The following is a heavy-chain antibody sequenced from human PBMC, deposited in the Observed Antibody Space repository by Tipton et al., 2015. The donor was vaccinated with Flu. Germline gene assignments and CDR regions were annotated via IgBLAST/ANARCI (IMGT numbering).Heavy chain of an antibody. V-gene: IGHV4-59*01. CDR3: ARGRGDGYNYFVDY. Sequence: TLSLTCTVSGGSISSYYWSWIRQPPGKGLEWIGYIYYSGSTNYNPSLKSRVTISVDTSKNQFSLKLSSVTAADTAVYYCARGRGDGYNYFVDYWGQGTLVTVSS. J-gene: IGHJ4*02. CDR1: GGSISSYY. D-gene: IGHD5-24*01. CDR2: IYYSGST.